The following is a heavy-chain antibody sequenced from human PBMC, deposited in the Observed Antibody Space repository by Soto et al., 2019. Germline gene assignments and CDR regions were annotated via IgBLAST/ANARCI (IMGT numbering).Heavy chain of an antibody. D-gene: IGHD3-10*01. CDR1: GYTFTSYA. Sequence: ASVKVSCKASGYTFTSYAMHWVRQAPGQRLEWMGWINAGNGNTKYSQKFQGRVTITRDTSASTAYMELSSLRSEDTAVYYCARVPYYYGSASPTIDYWGQRTLVTVSS. CDR3: ARVPYYYGSASPTIDY. V-gene: IGHV1-3*01. CDR2: INAGNGNT. J-gene: IGHJ4*02.